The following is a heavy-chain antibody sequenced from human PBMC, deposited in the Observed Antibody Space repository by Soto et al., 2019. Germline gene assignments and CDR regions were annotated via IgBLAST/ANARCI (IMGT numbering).Heavy chain of an antibody. Sequence: ASVKVSCKASGYTFTSYYINWVRQATGQGLEWMGWMNPNSGNTGYAQKFQGRVTMTANTSTSTAYMELRSLGSDDTAVYYCARDSRGYCSSTSCFNWFDPWGQGTLVTVSS. CDR1: GYTFTSYY. V-gene: IGHV1-8*01. J-gene: IGHJ5*02. D-gene: IGHD2-2*01. CDR2: MNPNSGNT. CDR3: ARDSRGYCSSTSCFNWFDP.